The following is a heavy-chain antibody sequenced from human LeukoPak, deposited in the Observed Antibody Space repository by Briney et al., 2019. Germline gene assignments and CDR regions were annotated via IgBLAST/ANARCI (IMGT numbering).Heavy chain of an antibody. CDR2: IKEDGNEI. D-gene: IGHD3-10*01. Sequence: GGSLRLSCAASGFTFSSYWMSWVRQAPGKGLEWVANIKEDGNEIYYVDSVKGRFTISRDNAKNSLYLQMNSLRAEDTAVYYCAREVLASDYWGQGTLVTVSS. J-gene: IGHJ4*02. CDR1: GFTFSSYW. CDR3: AREVLASDY. V-gene: IGHV3-7*01.